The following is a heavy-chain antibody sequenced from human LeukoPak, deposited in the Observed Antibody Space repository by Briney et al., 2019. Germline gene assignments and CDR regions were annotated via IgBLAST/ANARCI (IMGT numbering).Heavy chain of an antibody. Sequence: AGGSLRLSCAASGFTFTNVWMSWVRQAPGKGLEWVGRIKSKTAGGTTEYAAPAKDRFTISRDDSKNTVYLQMNSLKTEDTGVYYCSTDERFGEFWYYWGQGTLVTVSS. CDR3: STDERFGEFWYY. D-gene: IGHD3-10*01. V-gene: IGHV3-15*01. J-gene: IGHJ4*02. CDR2: IKSKTAGGTT. CDR1: GFTFTNVW.